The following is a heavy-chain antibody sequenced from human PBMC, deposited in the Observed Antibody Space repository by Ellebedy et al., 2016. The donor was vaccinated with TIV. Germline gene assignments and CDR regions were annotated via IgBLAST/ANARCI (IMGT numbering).Heavy chain of an antibody. CDR1: GFTFSNYA. V-gene: IGHV3-74*01. CDR2: IKSDGSDT. J-gene: IGHJ4*02. CDR3: ARDTFTVAADV. Sequence: GGSLRLXCAASGFTFSNYAMSWVRQAPGKGLVWVSRIKSDGSDTAYADSVKGRFTISRDNAKNTLYLQMNSLRADDTAVYYCARDTFTVAADVWGQGTLVTVSS. D-gene: IGHD6-19*01.